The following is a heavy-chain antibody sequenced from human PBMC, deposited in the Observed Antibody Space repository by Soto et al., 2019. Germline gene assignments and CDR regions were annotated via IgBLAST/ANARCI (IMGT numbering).Heavy chain of an antibody. D-gene: IGHD3-3*01. Sequence: PSETLSLTCTVSGGSISSSSYYWGWIRQPPGKGLEWIGSIYYSGSTYYNPSLKSRVTISVDTSKNQFSLKLSSVTAADTAVYYCARLTIFGTYYFDYWGQGTLVTVSS. V-gene: IGHV4-39*01. J-gene: IGHJ4*02. CDR1: GGSISSSSYY. CDR3: ARLTIFGTYYFDY. CDR2: IYYSGST.